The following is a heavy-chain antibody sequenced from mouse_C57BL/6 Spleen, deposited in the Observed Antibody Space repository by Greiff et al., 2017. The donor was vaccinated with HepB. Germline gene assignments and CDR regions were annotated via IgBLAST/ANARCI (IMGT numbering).Heavy chain of an antibody. V-gene: IGHV2-6-1*01. Sequence: QVHVKQSGPGLVAPSQSLSITCTVSGFSLTSYGVHWVRQPPGKGLEWLVVIWSDGSTTYNSALKSRLSISKDNSKSQVFLKMNSLQTDDTAMYYCARHGTNYYGSSYGYFDVWGTGTTVTVSS. J-gene: IGHJ1*03. CDR3: ARHGTNYYGSSYGYFDV. CDR2: IWSDGST. D-gene: IGHD1-1*01. CDR1: GFSLTSYG.